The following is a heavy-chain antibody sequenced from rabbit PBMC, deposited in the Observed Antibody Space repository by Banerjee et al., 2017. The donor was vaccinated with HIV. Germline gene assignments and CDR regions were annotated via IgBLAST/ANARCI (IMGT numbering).Heavy chain of an antibody. CDR2: INTGSSDST. CDR3: ARDYAGSSYEDPYYFAL. V-gene: IGHV1S40*01. Sequence: QSLEESGGDLVKPGASLTLTCTASGLDFSSSYWICWVRQAPGKGLEWIGCINTGSSDSTYYASWAKGRFTISKTSSTTVTLQMTSLTAADTATYFCARDYAGSSYEDPYYFALWGQGTLVTV. CDR1: GLDFSSSYW. D-gene: IGHD8-1*01. J-gene: IGHJ4*01.